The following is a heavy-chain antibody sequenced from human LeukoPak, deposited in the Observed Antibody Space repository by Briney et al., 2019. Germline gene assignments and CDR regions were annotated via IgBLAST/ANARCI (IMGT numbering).Heavy chain of an antibody. V-gene: IGHV3-48*01. Sequence: GGSLRLSCAASGFTFSSYSMNWVRQAPGKGLEWVSYISSGSSTIYYADSVKGRFTISRDNAKNSLYLQMNSLRAEDTAVYYCARGSAAAGSADYWGQGTLVTVSS. J-gene: IGHJ4*02. D-gene: IGHD6-13*01. CDR2: ISSGSSTI. CDR3: ARGSAAAGSADY. CDR1: GFTFSSYS.